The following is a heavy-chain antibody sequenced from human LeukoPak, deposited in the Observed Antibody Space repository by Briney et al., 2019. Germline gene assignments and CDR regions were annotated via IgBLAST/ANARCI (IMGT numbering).Heavy chain of an antibody. CDR1: GFTFSSYS. CDR3: ARISPLEDFDL. V-gene: IGHV3-48*04. Sequence: PGGSLRLSCAASGFTFSSYSMNWVRQAPGKGLEWVSYISSSSSTIYYADSVKGRFTISRDNAKNSLYLQMNSLRVEDTAVYYCARISPLEDFDLWGQGTLVTVSS. J-gene: IGHJ4*02. CDR2: ISSSSSTI.